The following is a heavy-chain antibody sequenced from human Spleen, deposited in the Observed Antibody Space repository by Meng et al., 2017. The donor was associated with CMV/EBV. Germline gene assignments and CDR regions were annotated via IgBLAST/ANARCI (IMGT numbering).Heavy chain of an antibody. J-gene: IGHJ5*02. V-gene: IGHV1-69*10. D-gene: IGHD3-3*01. CDR2: IIPILGMT. CDR3: ASCSYDFRSGYYKTMYNWFDP. CDR1: SYA. Sequence: SYAISWVRQAPGQGLEWMGGIIPILGMTNYAQKFQGRVTFTADKSTSTAYMELSSLRSEDTAVYYCASCSYDFRSGYYKTMYNWFDPWGQGTLVTVSS.